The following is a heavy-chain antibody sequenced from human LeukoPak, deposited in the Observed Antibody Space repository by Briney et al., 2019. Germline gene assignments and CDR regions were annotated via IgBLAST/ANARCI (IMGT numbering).Heavy chain of an antibody. Sequence: SETLSLTRTVSGGSISSYYWSWIRQPPGKGLEWIGYIYYSGSTNYNPSLKSRVTISVDTSKNQFSLKLSSVTAADTAVYYCARAPIAVPNYFDYWGQGTLVTVSS. J-gene: IGHJ4*02. CDR2: IYYSGST. V-gene: IGHV4-59*01. CDR3: ARAPIAVPNYFDY. D-gene: IGHD6-19*01. CDR1: GGSISSYY.